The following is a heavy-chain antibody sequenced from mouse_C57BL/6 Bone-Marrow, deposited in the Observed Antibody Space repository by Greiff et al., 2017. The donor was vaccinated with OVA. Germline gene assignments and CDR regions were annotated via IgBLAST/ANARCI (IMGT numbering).Heavy chain of an antibody. CDR2: IYPGSGST. CDR1: GYTFSSYW. V-gene: IGHV1-55*01. J-gene: IGHJ2*01. Sequence: QVQLKESGAELVKPGASVKMSCKASGYTFSSYWITWVKQRPGKGLEWIGDIYPGSGSTNYNEKFKSKATLTVDTSSSPAYMQLSSLTSEDSAVYYWARGDYYGHDYFDYWGQGTTLTVSS. D-gene: IGHD1-1*01. CDR3: ARGDYYGHDYFDY.